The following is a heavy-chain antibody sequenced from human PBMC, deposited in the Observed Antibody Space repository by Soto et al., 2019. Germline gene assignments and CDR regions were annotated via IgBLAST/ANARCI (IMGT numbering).Heavy chain of an antibody. CDR1: GGSLSSSAYS. CDR2: IYQSGST. J-gene: IGHJ3*02. Sequence: SETLSLTCAVSGGSLSSSAYSWSWIRQPPGKGLEWIGFIYQSGSTYYDPSLKSRVTMSLDRPKNQFSLKLSSVTAADTAVYYCARELLFYDSDGFSWDDAFDIWGQGTMVTVSS. CDR3: ARELLFYDSDGFSWDDAFDI. V-gene: IGHV4-30-2*01. D-gene: IGHD3-22*01.